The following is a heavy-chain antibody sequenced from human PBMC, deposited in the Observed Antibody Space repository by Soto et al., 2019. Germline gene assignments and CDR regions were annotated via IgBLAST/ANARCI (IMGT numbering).Heavy chain of an antibody. CDR1: GYTFTGYY. V-gene: IGHV1-2*04. Sequence: ASVKVSCKASGYTFTGYYMHWVRQAPGQGLEWMGWINPNSVGTNYAQKFQGWVTMTRDTSISTAYMELSRLRSDDTAVYYCARAVEYYYDSSGYYWFDPWGQGTLVTVSS. CDR3: ARAVEYYYDSSGYYWFDP. CDR2: INPNSVGT. J-gene: IGHJ5*02. D-gene: IGHD3-22*01.